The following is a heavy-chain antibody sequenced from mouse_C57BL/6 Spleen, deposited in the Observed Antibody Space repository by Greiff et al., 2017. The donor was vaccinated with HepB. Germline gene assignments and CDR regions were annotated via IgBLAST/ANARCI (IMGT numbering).Heavy chain of an antibody. J-gene: IGHJ2*01. V-gene: IGHV5-9-1*02. D-gene: IGHD2-1*01. CDR1: GFTFSSYA. CDR2: ISSGGDYI. CDR3: TREGGNYGFDY. Sequence: EVKLMESGEGLVKPGGSLKLSCAASGFTFSSYAMSWVRQTPEKRLEWVAYISSGGDYIYYADTVKGRFTISRDNGRNTLYLQMSSLKSEDTAMYYCTREGGNYGFDYWGQGTTLTVSS.